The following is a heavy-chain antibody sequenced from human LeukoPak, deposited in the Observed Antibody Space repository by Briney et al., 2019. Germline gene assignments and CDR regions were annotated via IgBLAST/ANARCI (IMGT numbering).Heavy chain of an antibody. J-gene: IGHJ5*02. Sequence: RSGGSLRLSCAASGFTFDDYGMSWVRQAPGKGLEWVSGINWNGGSTGYADSVKGRFTISRDNAKNSLYLQMNSLRAEDTAVYYCARANGEFKNNWFDPWGQGTLVTVSS. CDR3: ARANGEFKNNWFDP. V-gene: IGHV3-20*04. CDR1: GFTFDDYG. CDR2: INWNGGST. D-gene: IGHD3-10*01.